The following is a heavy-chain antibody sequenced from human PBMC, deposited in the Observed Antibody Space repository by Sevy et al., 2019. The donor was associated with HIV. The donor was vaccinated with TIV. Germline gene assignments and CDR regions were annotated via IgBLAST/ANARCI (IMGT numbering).Heavy chain of an antibody. CDR2: TYYRSKWYT. V-gene: IGHV6-1*01. CDR1: GDSVASSSAA. D-gene: IGHD5-12*01. CDR3: ARAEVATGGYDY. J-gene: IGHJ4*02. Sequence: SQILSLTCAISGDSVASSSAAWNWIRQSPSRGLEWLGRTYYRSKWYTDYALSVKSRIIINPDTSKNQFSLQLNSVTPEDTAVYYCARAEVATGGYDYWGQGTLVTVSS.